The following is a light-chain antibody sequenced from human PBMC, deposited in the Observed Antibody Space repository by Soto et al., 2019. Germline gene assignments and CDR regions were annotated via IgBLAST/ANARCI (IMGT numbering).Light chain of an antibody. CDR2: DVS. V-gene: IGKV1-5*01. J-gene: IGKJ1*01. CDR3: QRYESYSRT. CDR1: QSVGGT. Sequence: DIQMTQSPSSLSASVGDRVTITCRASQSVGGTLAWYQQKPGKAPKLLIYDVSRLERGVPSRFSGSGSGTEFRLTISSLEPDDFAAYCCQRYESYSRTFGQGTKVEIK.